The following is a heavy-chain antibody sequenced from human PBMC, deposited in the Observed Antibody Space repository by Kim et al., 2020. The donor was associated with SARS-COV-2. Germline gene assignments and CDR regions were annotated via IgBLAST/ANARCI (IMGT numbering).Heavy chain of an antibody. D-gene: IGHD1-1*01. CDR3: IRAPGTTLVFWDAFV. V-gene: IGHV3-73*01. CDR1: GLTFSGSS. Sequence: GGSLRLSCAASGLTFSGSSMHWVRQASGKGLEWVGRISSNANSYATAYAASVRGRFTISSAESKTTAYLHLNSPETADTAEYSCIRAPGTTLVFWDAFV. CDR2: ISSNANSYAT. J-gene: IGHJ3*02.